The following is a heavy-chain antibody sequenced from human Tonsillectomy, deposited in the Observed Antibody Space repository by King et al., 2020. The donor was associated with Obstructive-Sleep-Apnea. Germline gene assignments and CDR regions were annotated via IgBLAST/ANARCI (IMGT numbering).Heavy chain of an antibody. CDR3: TTAGDCGGDCYPYYFDY. CDR1: GFTFSNAW. CDR2: IKSKTDGGTN. Sequence: VQLVESGGGLVKPGGSLRLSCAASGFTFSNAWMSWVRQAPGKGLEWVGRIKSKTDGGTNDYAAPVKGRFTISRDDSKNTLYLQMNSLKTEDTAVYYCTTAGDCGGDCYPYYFDYWGQGTLVTVSS. V-gene: IGHV3-15*01. J-gene: IGHJ4*02. D-gene: IGHD2-21*02.